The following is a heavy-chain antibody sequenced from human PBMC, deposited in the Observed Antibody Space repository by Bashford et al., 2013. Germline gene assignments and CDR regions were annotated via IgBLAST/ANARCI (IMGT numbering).Heavy chain of an antibody. Sequence: GGSLRLSCAASGFTFSSYEMNWVRQAPGKGLEWVSYISSSGSTIYYADSVKGRFTISRDNAKNSLYLQMNSLRAEDTAVYYCAREGSDYGDYHFDYVGQGTLVTVSS. CDR1: GFTFSSYE. V-gene: IGHV3-48*03. CDR2: ISSSGSTI. J-gene: IGHJ4*02. D-gene: IGHD4-17*01. CDR3: AREGSDYGDYHFDY.